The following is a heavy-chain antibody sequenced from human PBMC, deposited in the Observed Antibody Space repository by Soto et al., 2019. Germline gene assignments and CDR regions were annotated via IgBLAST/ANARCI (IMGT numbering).Heavy chain of an antibody. Sequence: QVPLVESGGGVVQPGRSLKLSCAASGFPFNNYGMNWVRQAPGKGLEWVAGIWNDGNGYYYANSVKGRFTISRDNSKNTLYLQMHSPRVEDTAVYYCARRQIAPPTRGAASARVGMDAWGQGTTVTVSS. CDR3: ARRQIAPPTRGAASARVGMDA. D-gene: IGHD2-21*01. CDR1: GFPFNNYG. J-gene: IGHJ6*02. V-gene: IGHV3-33*01. CDR2: IWNDGNGY.